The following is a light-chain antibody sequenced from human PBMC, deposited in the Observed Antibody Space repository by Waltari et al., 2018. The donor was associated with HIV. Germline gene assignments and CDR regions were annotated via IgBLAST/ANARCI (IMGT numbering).Light chain of an antibody. CDR1: HSNIRSHF. Sequence: QSGLTQPPSASGTPGQRLSISCAGNHSNIRSHFVFWYRQIPGAAPTLLVYRNNQRPSGVGDRFSGSRSGASASLVISGLRVEDEADYYCASWDDGLRGHVFGSGTTVSV. V-gene: IGLV1-47*01. J-gene: IGLJ1*01. CDR2: RNN. CDR3: ASWDDGLRGHV.